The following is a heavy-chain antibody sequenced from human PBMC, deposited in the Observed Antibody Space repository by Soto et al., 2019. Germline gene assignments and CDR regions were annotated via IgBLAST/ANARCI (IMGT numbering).Heavy chain of an antibody. CDR1: GFTFSSYA. J-gene: IGHJ6*03. V-gene: IGHV3-23*01. CDR3: AKSLPYIPGNNLYYYMDV. Sequence: EVQLLESGGGLVQPGGSLRLSCAASGFTFSSYAMSWVRQAPGKGLEWVSAISGSGGSTYYADSVKGRFTISRDNSKNTLYLQMNSLRAEDTAVYYCAKSLPYIPGNNLYYYMDVWGKGTTVTVSS. D-gene: IGHD1-1*01. CDR2: ISGSGGST.